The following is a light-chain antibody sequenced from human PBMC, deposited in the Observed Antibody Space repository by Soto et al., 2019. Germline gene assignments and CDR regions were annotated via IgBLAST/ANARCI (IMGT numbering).Light chain of an antibody. V-gene: IGKV3-11*01. Sequence: EIVLTQSPATLSLSPGERATLSCRASQSVSSYLAWFQQKPGQAPRLLFYDASNRATGIPARFSGSGSGTDFTLTISSLQPGDFAVYYCQQRTNSPPTFGQGTRLEI. CDR3: QQRTNSPPT. CDR2: DAS. CDR1: QSVSSY. J-gene: IGKJ5*01.